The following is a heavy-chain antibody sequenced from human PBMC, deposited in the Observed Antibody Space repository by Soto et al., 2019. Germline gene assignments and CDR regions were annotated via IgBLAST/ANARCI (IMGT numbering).Heavy chain of an antibody. CDR2: IKPDGSEK. CDR1: GLTFSSYW. J-gene: IGHJ5*02. D-gene: IGHD3-3*01. V-gene: IGHV3-7*03. Sequence: PGGSLRLSCEAPGLTFSSYWMTWVRQAPGKGLEWVADIKPDGSEKYYVDSVEGRFTISRDNAKNSIYLEMNSLRVEDTAVYYCARSITTLGVVTISDDNWFDPWGQGTPVTVSS. CDR3: ARSITTLGVVTISDDNWFDP.